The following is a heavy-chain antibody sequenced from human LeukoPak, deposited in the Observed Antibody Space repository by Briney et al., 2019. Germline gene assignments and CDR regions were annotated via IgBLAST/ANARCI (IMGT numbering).Heavy chain of an antibody. V-gene: IGHV4-39*07. J-gene: IGHJ6*02. CDR2: IYYSGST. CDR3: ARGAGSTSLLGGYYGMDV. Sequence: SETLSLTCTVSGGSISSSSYYWGWIRQPPGKGLEWIGSIYYSGSTYYNPSLKSRVTISVDTSKNQFSLKLSSVTAADTAVYYCARGAGSTSLLGGYYGMDVWGQGTTVTVSS. CDR1: GGSISSSSYY. D-gene: IGHD2-2*01.